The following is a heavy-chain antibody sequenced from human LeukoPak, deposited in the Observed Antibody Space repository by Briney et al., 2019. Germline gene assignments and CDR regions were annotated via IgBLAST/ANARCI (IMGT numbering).Heavy chain of an antibody. Sequence: SETLSLTCTVSGGSISSYYWSWIRQPPGKGLEWIGYIYYSGSTNYNPSLKSRVTMSVDTSKNQFSLKLSSVTAADTAVYYCARARYDSSGYYDAGLDYWGQGTLVTVSS. V-gene: IGHV4-59*12. J-gene: IGHJ4*02. CDR1: GGSISSYY. CDR2: IYYSGST. D-gene: IGHD3-22*01. CDR3: ARARYDSSGYYDAGLDY.